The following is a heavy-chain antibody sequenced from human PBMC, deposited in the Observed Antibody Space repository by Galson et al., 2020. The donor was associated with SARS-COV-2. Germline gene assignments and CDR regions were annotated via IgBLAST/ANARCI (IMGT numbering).Heavy chain of an antibody. D-gene: IGHD2-21*02. CDR1: GGSISSSNYY. CDR3: ARLSSRYGGNSNWFDP. V-gene: IGHV4-39*01. CDR2: ISYTGIT. Sequence: SETLSLTCTVSGGSISSSNYYWGWIRQSPGSGLEWIGTISYTGITYYSASPRSPVTMSVDTSKNQVSLKLTSVIAADTGVFYCARLSSRYGGNSNWFDPWGPGTLVTVSS. J-gene: IGHJ5*02.